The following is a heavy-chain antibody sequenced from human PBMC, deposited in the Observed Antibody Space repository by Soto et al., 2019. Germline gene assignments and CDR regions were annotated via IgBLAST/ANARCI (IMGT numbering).Heavy chain of an antibody. CDR1: GFTFSSYS. J-gene: IGHJ4*02. Sequence: GGSLRLSCAASGFTFSSYSMNWVRQAPGRGLEWVAIVWLRGTDIGYTQSVRGRFTVSRDDSKNMLYLQMDSLRVEDTAVYYCVRDEIQVWSYVGSFDYWGPGTEVTVSS. V-gene: IGHV3-33*08. CDR2: VWLRGTDI. D-gene: IGHD3-10*02. CDR3: VRDEIQVWSYVGSFDY.